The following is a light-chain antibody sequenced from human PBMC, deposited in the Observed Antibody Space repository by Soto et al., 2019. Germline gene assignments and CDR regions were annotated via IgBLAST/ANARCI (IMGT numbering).Light chain of an antibody. CDR3: QHYGSSPRT. Sequence: MLTQSPATLSLSPGDRAILSCRASQDVSISLGWYQQKPGQAPRLLIYDTSTRASGVPDRFSGSGSGTEFTLTISRLEPEDFAVYYCQHYGSSPRTFGQGTKVDIK. CDR1: QDVSIS. CDR2: DTS. V-gene: IGKV3-20*01. J-gene: IGKJ1*01.